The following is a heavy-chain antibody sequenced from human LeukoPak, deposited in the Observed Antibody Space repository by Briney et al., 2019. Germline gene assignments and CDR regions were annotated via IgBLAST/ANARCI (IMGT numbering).Heavy chain of an antibody. CDR3: ARGFYYDSSGADY. V-gene: IGHV3-33*01. CDR1: GFTFSSYG. CDR2: IWYDGSNK. J-gene: IGHJ4*02. Sequence: GGSLRLSCAASGFTFSSYGMHWVRQAPGKGLEWVAVIWYDGSNKYYADSVKGRFTISRDNSKNTRYLQMNSLRAEDTAVYYCARGFYYDSSGADYWGQGTLVTVSS. D-gene: IGHD3-22*01.